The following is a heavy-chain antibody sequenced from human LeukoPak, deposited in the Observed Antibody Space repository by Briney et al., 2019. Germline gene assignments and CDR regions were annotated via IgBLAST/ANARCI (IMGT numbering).Heavy chain of an antibody. D-gene: IGHD2-15*01. CDR1: GDTFTSYT. CDR2: VIPILGIA. CDR3: ARVQRYCSGGSCTLNYYYYMDV. Sequence: SVKVSCKASGDTFTSYTISWVRQAPGQGLEWMGRVIPILGIANYAQKFQGRVTITADKSTSTAYMELRRLRSEDTAVYYCARVQRYCSGGSCTLNYYYYMDVWGKRTTVTVSS. V-gene: IGHV1-69*02. J-gene: IGHJ6*03.